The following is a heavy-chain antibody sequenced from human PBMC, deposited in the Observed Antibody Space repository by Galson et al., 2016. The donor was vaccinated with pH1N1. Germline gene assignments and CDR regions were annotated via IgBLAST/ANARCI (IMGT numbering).Heavy chain of an antibody. J-gene: IGHJ5*02. CDR2: LMPIFNTP. D-gene: IGHD1-1*01. V-gene: IGHV1-69*13. CDR1: GGSFRNFV. CDR3: ARETVAAAWYNPFDP. Sequence: SVKVSCKASGGSFRNFVVSWMRQAPGQGLEWMGGLMPIFNTPKYAQKFQGRVTISADESSTTTYMELSGLTSEDTAVYFCARETVAAAWYNPFDPWGQGTPVTVSS.